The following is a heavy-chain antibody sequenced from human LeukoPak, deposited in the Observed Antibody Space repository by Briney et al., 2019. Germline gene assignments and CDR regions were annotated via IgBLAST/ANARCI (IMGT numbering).Heavy chain of an antibody. V-gene: IGHV4-39*07. CDR1: GGSISSSSYY. CDR2: IYYSGST. CDR3: ARGRGYYYGSSPQYDY. J-gene: IGHJ4*02. Sequence: SETLSLTCTVSGGSISSSSYYWGWIRQPPGKGLEWIGSIYYSGSTYYNPSLKSRVTISVDMSKNQFSLKLSSVTAADTAVYYCARGRGYYYGSSPQYDYWGQGTLVTVSS. D-gene: IGHD3-10*01.